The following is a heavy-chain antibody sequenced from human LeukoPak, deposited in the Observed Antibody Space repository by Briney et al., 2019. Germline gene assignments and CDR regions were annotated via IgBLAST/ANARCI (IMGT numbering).Heavy chain of an antibody. D-gene: IGHD3-10*01. V-gene: IGHV5-51*01. CDR3: ARPLRGGDYYYYYGMDV. Sequence: HGESLKISCKGSGYSFTSYWIGWVRQMPGKGLEWMGIIYPGDSDTRYSPSFQGQVTISADKSISTAYLQWSSLKASDTAMYYCARPLRGGDYYYYYGMDVWGQGTTVTVSS. CDR2: IYPGDSDT. J-gene: IGHJ6*02. CDR1: GYSFTSYW.